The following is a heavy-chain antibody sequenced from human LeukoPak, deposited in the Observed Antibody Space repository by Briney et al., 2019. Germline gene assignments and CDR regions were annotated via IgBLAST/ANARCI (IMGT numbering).Heavy chain of an antibody. Sequence: PGGSLRLSCAASGFIFTDYWMSWVRQAPGEGLEWVANIKQDGSEEYYVDSVKGRFTISRDNAKNSLYLQMNSLRGEDTAVYFCTRQGATSYGAIYWGQGTVVTVSS. CDR2: IKQDGSEE. CDR3: TRQGATSYGAIY. CDR1: GFIFTDYW. D-gene: IGHD1-26*01. J-gene: IGHJ4*02. V-gene: IGHV3-7*01.